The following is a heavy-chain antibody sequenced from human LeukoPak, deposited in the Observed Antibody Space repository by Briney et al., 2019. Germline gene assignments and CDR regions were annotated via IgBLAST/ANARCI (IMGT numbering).Heavy chain of an antibody. Sequence: SETLSLTCTVSGGSISSGGYYWSWIRQHPGKGLEWIGYIYYSGSTYYNPSLKSRVTISVDTSKNQFSLKLSSVTAADTAVYYCARDLIYSGSQRDAFDIWGQGTMVTVSS. CDR3: ARDLIYSGSQRDAFDI. J-gene: IGHJ3*02. V-gene: IGHV4-31*03. D-gene: IGHD1-26*01. CDR2: IYYSGST. CDR1: GGSISSGGYY.